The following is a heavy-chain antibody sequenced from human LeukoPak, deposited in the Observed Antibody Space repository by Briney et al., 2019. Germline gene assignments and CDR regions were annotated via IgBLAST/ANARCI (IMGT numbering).Heavy chain of an antibody. CDR3: AKDRTIFGVVNWFDP. V-gene: IGHV3-23*01. Sequence: PGGSLRLSCAASGFTFGSYAMIWVRQAPGKGLEWVSHISGSGGNTYYADSVKGRFTISRDNSKNTLYLQMNSLRAEDTAVYYCAKDRTIFGVVNWFDPWGQGTLVTVSS. J-gene: IGHJ5*02. D-gene: IGHD3-3*01. CDR2: ISGSGGNT. CDR1: GFTFGSYA.